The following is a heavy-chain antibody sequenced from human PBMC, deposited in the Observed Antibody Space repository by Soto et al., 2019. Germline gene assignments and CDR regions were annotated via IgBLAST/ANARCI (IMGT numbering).Heavy chain of an antibody. CDR3: AFFITGTTFHYHFDY. D-gene: IGHD1-7*01. CDR1: GYTFTSYA. J-gene: IGHJ4*02. CDR2: INAGNGNT. V-gene: IGHV1-3*01. Sequence: ASVKVSCKASGYTFTSYAMHWVRQAPGQRLEWMGWINAGNGNTKYSQKFQGRVTITRDTSASTAYMELSSLRSEVTAVYYSAFFITGTTFHYHFDYWGQGSLVPVSS.